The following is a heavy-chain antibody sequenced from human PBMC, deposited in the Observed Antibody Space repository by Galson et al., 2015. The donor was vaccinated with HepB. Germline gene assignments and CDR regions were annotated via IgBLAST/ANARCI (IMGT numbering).Heavy chain of an antibody. D-gene: IGHD3-9*01. V-gene: IGHV3-48*02. CDR1: GFTFGS. CDR2: LSTGGAL. Sequence: SLRLSCAVSGFTFGSMNWVRQAPGKGLEWVSYLSTGGALYYADSMKGRVTISRDDGRSSLYLQMNSLKDEDTAVYYCSAAGDDWGYDYWGRGTLVTVSS. CDR3: SAAGDDWGYDY. J-gene: IGHJ4*02.